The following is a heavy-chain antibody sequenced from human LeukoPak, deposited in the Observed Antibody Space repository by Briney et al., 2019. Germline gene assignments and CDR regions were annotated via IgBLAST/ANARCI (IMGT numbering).Heavy chain of an antibody. CDR1: GFTFSSYW. V-gene: IGHV3-7*01. Sequence: GGSLRLSCAASGFTFSSYWMSWVRQAPGKGQEWVANIKQDRSEKYYVDSVKGRFTISRDNAKNSLYLQMNSLRAEDTAVYYCARDSYGTTNYFQHWGQGTLVTVSS. CDR3: ARDSYGTTNYFQH. D-gene: IGHD1-7*01. J-gene: IGHJ1*01. CDR2: IKQDRSEK.